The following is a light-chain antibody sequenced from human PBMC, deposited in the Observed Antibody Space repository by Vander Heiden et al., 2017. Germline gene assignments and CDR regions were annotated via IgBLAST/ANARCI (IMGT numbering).Light chain of an antibody. V-gene: IGKV3-15*01. CDR1: QSDSSS. CDR2: GAS. Sequence: EIVMTQAPATLSVSPGERATLSCRASQSDSSSLAWYQQKPGQAPRLLIYGASTRATGIPARFSGSGSGTEFTLTISSLQSEDFAVYYCQQYNNWPPNTFGGGTKVEIK. J-gene: IGKJ4*01. CDR3: QQYNNWPPNT.